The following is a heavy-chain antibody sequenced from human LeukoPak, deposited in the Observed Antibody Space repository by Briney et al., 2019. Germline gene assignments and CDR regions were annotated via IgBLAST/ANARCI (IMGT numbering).Heavy chain of an antibody. Sequence: ASVKVTCKASGYTFTSYSISWVRQAPGQGLEWMGWISAYNGNTNYAQKLQGRVTMTTDTSTSTAYMELRNLRSDDTAVYYCARTFDYYDSSGYYDYWGQGTLVTVSS. CDR2: ISAYNGNT. CDR1: GYTFTSYS. V-gene: IGHV1-18*01. J-gene: IGHJ4*02. CDR3: ARTFDYYDSSGYYDY. D-gene: IGHD3-22*01.